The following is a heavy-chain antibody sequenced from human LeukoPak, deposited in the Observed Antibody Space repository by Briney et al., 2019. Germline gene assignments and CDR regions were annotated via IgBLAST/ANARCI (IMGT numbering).Heavy chain of an antibody. Sequence: SVKVSCKASGGTFSSYAISWVRQAPGQGLEWMGGIIPIFGTANYAQKFQGRVMITADESTSTAYMELSSLRSEDTAVYYCARDRAPYSSSWYLFQHWGQGTLVTVSS. CDR1: GGTFSSYA. J-gene: IGHJ1*01. CDR3: ARDRAPYSSSWYLFQH. CDR2: IIPIFGTA. D-gene: IGHD6-13*01. V-gene: IGHV1-69*13.